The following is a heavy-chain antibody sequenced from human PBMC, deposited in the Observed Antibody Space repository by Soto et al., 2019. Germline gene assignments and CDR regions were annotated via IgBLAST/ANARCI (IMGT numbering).Heavy chain of an antibody. V-gene: IGHV4-31*03. D-gene: IGHD1-1*01. CDR3: ARVYNWNYSL. CDR1: GGSISSGGYY. J-gene: IGHJ4*02. Sequence: QVQLQESGPGLVKPSQTLSLTCTVSGGSISSGGYYWSWIRQHPGKGLEWIGYIYYSGSTYYNPSLKRRVTISIGTSKDQFSLKLSFVTAAATAVYYWARVYNWNYSLWGQGTLVTGSS. CDR2: IYYSGST.